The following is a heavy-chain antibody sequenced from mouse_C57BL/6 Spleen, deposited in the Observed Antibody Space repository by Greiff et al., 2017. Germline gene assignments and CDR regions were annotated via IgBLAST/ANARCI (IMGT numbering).Heavy chain of an antibody. CDR2: INPSTGGT. CDR1: GYSFTGYY. J-gene: IGHJ1*03. CDR3: ARSHYSNWYFDV. V-gene: IGHV1-42*01. D-gene: IGHD2-5*01. Sequence: VQLQQSGPELVKPGASVKISCKASGYSFTGYYMNWVKQSPEKSLEWIGEINPSTGGTTYNQKFKAKATLTVDKSSSTAYMQLKSLTSEDSAVYYCARSHYSNWYFDVWGTGTTVTVSS.